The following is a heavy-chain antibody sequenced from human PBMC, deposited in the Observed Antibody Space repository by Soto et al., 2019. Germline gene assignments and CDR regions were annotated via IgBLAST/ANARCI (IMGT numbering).Heavy chain of an antibody. CDR3: ARLGGSYAVPHFDY. V-gene: IGHV4-59*08. Sequence: QGRLQESGPGLVRPSETLSPTCTVSGGSINDYYWTWIRQPPGKGLEWMGQIYYNWTTTKYNPSLTSRVTLSVDTSKNQFSLKLSSVTAADTAMYYCARLGGSYAVPHFDYWGQGTLVTVSS. CDR2: IYYNWTTT. J-gene: IGHJ4*02. D-gene: IGHD1-26*01. CDR1: GGSINDYY.